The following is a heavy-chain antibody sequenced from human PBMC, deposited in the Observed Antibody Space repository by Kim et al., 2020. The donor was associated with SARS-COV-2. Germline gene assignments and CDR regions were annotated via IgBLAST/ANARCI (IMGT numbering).Heavy chain of an antibody. V-gene: IGHV1-69*13. D-gene: IGHD3-3*01. Sequence: SVKVSCKASGGTFSSYAISWVRQAPGQGLEWMGGIIPIFGTANYAQKFQGRVTITADESTSTAYMELSSLRSEDTAVYYCARDRGYDLFYGMFDPWGQGTLVTVSS. CDR1: GGTFSSYA. CDR2: IIPIFGTA. J-gene: IGHJ5*02. CDR3: ARDRGYDLFYGMFDP.